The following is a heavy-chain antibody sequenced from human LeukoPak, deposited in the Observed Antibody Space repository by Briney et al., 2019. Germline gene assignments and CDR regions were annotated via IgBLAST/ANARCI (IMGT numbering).Heavy chain of an antibody. D-gene: IGHD1-7*01. CDR3: ARGVTGTTELRY. Sequence: PSETLSLTCTFSGASISSYHWAWIRQPAGKGLEWIGEINHSGSTNYNPSLKSRVTISVDTSKNQFSLKLSSVTAADTAVYYCARGVTGTTELRYWGQGTLVTVSS. CDR1: GASISSYH. CDR2: INHSGST. V-gene: IGHV4-34*01. J-gene: IGHJ4*02.